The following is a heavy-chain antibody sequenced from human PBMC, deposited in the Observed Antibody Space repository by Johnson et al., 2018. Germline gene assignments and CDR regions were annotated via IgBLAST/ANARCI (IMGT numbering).Heavy chain of an antibody. CDR3: ATAAEDSGGERYFQH. Sequence: EVQLVESGGGLVQPGGSLRLSCAASGFTFSSYWMSWVRQAPGKGLAWVANIKQDGSEKYYVDSVKGRCTISRDNAKNSLYRPMNSLRAEDTAVDCCATAAEDSGGERYFQHWGQGTLVTVSS. CDR1: GFTFSSYW. J-gene: IGHJ1*01. CDR2: IKQDGSEK. V-gene: IGHV3-7*01. D-gene: IGHD2-15*01.